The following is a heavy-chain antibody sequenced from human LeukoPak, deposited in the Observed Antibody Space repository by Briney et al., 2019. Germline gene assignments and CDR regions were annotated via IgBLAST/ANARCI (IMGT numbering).Heavy chain of an antibody. CDR1: GDSVSRNNAG. J-gene: IGHJ3*01. V-gene: IGHV6-1*01. D-gene: IGHD3-10*01. CDR2: TYYRSKWYKDEAGSYK. CDR3: VRGGLVRGTLNSLISFDV. Sequence: SQTLSLTCAISGDSVSRNNAGWSWIRQSPSRGLEWLARTYYRSKWYKDEAGSYKDEAGSLKNRITINADTAKNQVSLQVTSVTAEDTAMYYCVRGGLVRGTLNSLISFDVWGQGIMVTVSS.